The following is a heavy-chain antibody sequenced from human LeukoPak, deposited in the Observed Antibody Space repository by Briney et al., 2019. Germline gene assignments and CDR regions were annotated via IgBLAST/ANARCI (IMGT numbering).Heavy chain of an antibody. V-gene: IGHV4-4*07. Sequence: SETLSLTCTVSGGSISGYYWSWIRQPAGKGLEWIGRIYTSGSTNYNPSLKSRVTMSVDTSKNQFSLKLSSVTAADTAVYYCARDLNPRGSYRYARFDPWGQGTLVTVSS. J-gene: IGHJ5*02. D-gene: IGHD3-16*02. CDR1: GGSISGYY. CDR3: ARDLNPRGSYRYARFDP. CDR2: IYTSGST.